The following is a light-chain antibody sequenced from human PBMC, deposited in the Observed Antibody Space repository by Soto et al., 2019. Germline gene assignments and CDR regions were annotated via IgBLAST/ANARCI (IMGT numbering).Light chain of an antibody. CDR3: QQLNTYPVT. CDR2: GAS. V-gene: IGKV1-12*01. Sequence: DIQMTQSPPSVSASVGDRVTITCRASQDVGKWLAWYQQKPGKAPTLLIHGASSLQSGVPPRYSGSGYGTDFTLTISSLQPEDFATYYCQQLNTYPVTFGGGTKVDVK. CDR1: QDVGKW. J-gene: IGKJ4*01.